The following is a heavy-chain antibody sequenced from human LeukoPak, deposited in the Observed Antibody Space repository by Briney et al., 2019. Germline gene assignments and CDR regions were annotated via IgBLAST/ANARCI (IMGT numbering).Heavy chain of an antibody. V-gene: IGHV1-18*01. CDR3: ARDGRSSSWPYYFDY. CDR1: GYTFTSYG. CDR2: ISGYNGNT. J-gene: IGHJ4*02. D-gene: IGHD6-13*01. Sequence: VASVKVSCKASGYTFTSYGISWVRQAPGQGLEWMGWISGYNGNTNYAQKVQGRVTMTTDTSTSTAYMELRSLRSDDTAVYYCARDGRSSSWPYYFDYWGQGTLVTVSS.